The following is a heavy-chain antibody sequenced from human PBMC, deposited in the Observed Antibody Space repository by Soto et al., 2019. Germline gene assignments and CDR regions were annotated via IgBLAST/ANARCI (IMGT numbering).Heavy chain of an antibody. Sequence: QVQLVQSGAEVKKPGASVKVSCKASGYTFTSYDINWVRPATGQGLEWMGWLNPNSGNTGYAQKFQGRVTLNRNSSISTAYRKLSRLISEDTAVYYCARRTLILGIVVVTLGGCDYWGQGTLVIVYS. CDR3: ARRTLILGIVVVTLGGCDY. CDR2: LNPNSGNT. D-gene: IGHD3-22*01. V-gene: IGHV1-8*01. J-gene: IGHJ4*02. CDR1: GYTFTSYD.